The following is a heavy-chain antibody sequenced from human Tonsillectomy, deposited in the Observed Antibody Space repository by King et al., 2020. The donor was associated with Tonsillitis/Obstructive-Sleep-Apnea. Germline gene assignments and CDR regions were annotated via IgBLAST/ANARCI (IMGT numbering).Heavy chain of an antibody. Sequence: EQLVQSGTEVRKPGASVKVSCKASGNTFNADYMHWVRQAPGQGLEWMGWINPNSDGTNYAQKFQGRVTMTRDTSISTGYMELSRLRSDDTAVYYCATVGTISAAGRISNWYFVLWGRGTLVTVSS. D-gene: IGHD6-13*01. CDR1: GNTFNADY. J-gene: IGHJ2*01. CDR3: ATVGTISAAGRISNWYFVL. CDR2: INPNSDGT. V-gene: IGHV1-2*02.